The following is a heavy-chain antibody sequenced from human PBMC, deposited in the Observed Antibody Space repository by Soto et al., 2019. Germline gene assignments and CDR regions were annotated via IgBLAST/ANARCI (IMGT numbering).Heavy chain of an antibody. CDR2: IKPHSGDT. D-gene: IGHD3-16*01. CDR1: GYSFTAYH. J-gene: IGHJ5*01. Sequence: ASVKVSCKASGYSFTAYHVHWVRQAPGQGLECMGWIKPHSGDTGYTQKFQGRVTMTRDTSISTAYMELSSLRYDDTAMYYCARGSAVGGNWFDSWGQGTLVTVSS. V-gene: IGHV1-2*02. CDR3: ARGSAVGGNWFDS.